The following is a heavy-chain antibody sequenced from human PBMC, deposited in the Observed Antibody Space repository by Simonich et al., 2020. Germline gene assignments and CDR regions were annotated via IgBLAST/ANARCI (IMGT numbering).Heavy chain of an antibody. CDR2: SSGSGGST. CDR1: GFTFSSYD. V-gene: IGHV3-23*01. D-gene: IGHD2-2*01. CDR3: AKEESYSSTSCYDAFDI. J-gene: IGHJ3*02. Sequence: EVQLLESGGGLVQPGGSLRLSCADSGFTFSSYDMSWVRQAPGKEVDWVSASSGSGGSTYYAASVKGRFTISRDNSKNTLYLQMNSLRAEDTAVYYCAKEESYSSTSCYDAFDIWGQGTMVTVSS.